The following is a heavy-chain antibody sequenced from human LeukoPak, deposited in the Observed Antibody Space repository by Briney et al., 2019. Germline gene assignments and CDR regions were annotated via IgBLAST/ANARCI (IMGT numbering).Heavy chain of an antibody. D-gene: IGHD5-24*01. CDR1: GGSFSGYY. CDR2: IYYSGST. CDR3: ARGPRWLQLFDY. V-gene: IGHV4-34*01. J-gene: IGHJ4*02. Sequence: SETLSLTCAVYGGSFSGYYWSWIRQPPGKGLEWIGSIYYSGSTYYNPSLKSRVTISVDTSKNQFSLKLSSVTAADTAVYYCARGPRWLQLFDYWGQGTLVTVSS.